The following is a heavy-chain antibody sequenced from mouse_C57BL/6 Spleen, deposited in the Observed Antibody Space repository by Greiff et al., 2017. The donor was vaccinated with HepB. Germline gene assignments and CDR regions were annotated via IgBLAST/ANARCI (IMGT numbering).Heavy chain of an antibody. V-gene: IGHV1-59*01. CDR2: IDPSDSYT. J-gene: IGHJ3*01. CDR3: ARGEEEGFAY. CDR1: GYTFTSYW. Sequence: QVQLQQPGAELVRPGTSVKLSCKASGYTFTSYWMHWVKQRPGQGLEWIGVIDPSDSYTNYNQKFKGKATLTVDTSSSTAYMQLSSLTSEDSAVYYCARGEEEGFAYWGQGTLVTVSA.